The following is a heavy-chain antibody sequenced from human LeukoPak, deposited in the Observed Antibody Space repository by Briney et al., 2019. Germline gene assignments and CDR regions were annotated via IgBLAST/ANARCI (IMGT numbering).Heavy chain of an antibody. CDR1: RGSISSYY. CDR3: ARVVGGYFGDAFDI. CDR2: IYYRGST. D-gene: IGHD5-12*01. V-gene: IGHV4-59*01. J-gene: IGHJ3*02. Sequence: SETLSLTCTVSRGSISSYYWSWIRQPPGKGLEWIGYIYYRGSTNYNPSLKSRVTISVDTPKNQFSLKLSSVTAADTAVYYCARVVGGYFGDAFDIWGQGTMVTVSS.